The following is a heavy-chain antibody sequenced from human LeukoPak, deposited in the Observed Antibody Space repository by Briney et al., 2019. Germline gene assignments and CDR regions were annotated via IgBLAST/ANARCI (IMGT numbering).Heavy chain of an antibody. CDR1: GFTFSDYY. CDR2: ISSSGSTI. CDR3: ARESGSFLEWGEHDAFDI. V-gene: IGHV3-11*01. D-gene: IGHD3-3*01. Sequence: GGSLRLSCAASGFTFSDYYMSWIRQAPGKGLEWVSYISSSGSTIYYADSVKGRFIISRDNAKNSLYLQMNSLRAEDTAVYYCARESGSFLEWGEHDAFDIWGQGTMVTVSS. J-gene: IGHJ3*02.